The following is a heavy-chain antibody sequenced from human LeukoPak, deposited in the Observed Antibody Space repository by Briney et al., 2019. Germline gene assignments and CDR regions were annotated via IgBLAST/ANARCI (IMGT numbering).Heavy chain of an antibody. CDR3: AKGGSSGYYSTDY. Sequence: GGSLRLSCAASGFTFSDYFMSWIRQAPGKGLDWVSYISGSGGAIYYADSVKGRFTISRDNSKNTLYLQMNSLRAEDTAVYYCAKGGSSGYYSTDYWGQGTLVTVSS. V-gene: IGHV3-11*01. CDR2: ISGSGGAI. CDR1: GFTFSDYF. J-gene: IGHJ4*02. D-gene: IGHD3-22*01.